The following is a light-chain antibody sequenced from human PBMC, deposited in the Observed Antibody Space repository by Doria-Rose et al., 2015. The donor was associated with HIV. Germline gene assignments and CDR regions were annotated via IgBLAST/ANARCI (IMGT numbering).Light chain of an antibody. CDR3: HQYASSRT. J-gene: IGKJ1*01. CDR2: GAS. Sequence: EIVLTQSLGTLSLSPGERATLSCRASQSVSANYLAWYQQTPGQSPRLLIYGASSRATDIPDRFSGSGSGTDFTLTISRLEPEDFAVYYCHQYASSRTFGQGTKVEIK. CDR1: QSVSANY. V-gene: IGKV3-20*01.